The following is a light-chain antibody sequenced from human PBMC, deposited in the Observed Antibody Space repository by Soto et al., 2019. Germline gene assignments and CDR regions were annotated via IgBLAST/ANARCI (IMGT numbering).Light chain of an antibody. V-gene: IGKV3D-15*01. CDR3: QQYNKWPPYT. J-gene: IGKJ2*01. CDR2: DAS. CDR1: QSVGNN. Sequence: EIVMTQSPATLSVSPGERATLSCRASQSVGNNLAWYQQKPGQAPRLLIYDASIRATGIPARFSGSGSGTEFTLTISSLQSEDFAVYYCQQYNKWPPYTFGQGTKLEI.